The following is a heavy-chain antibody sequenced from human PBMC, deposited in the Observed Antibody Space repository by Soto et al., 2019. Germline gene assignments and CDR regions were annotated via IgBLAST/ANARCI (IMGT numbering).Heavy chain of an antibody. V-gene: IGHV4-30-4*01. CDR3: ARVPYDFWSGYYYFDY. CDR1: GGSISSGDYY. CDR2: IYYSGST. D-gene: IGHD3-3*01. J-gene: IGHJ4*02. Sequence: SETLSLTCTVSGGSISSGDYYWSWIRQPPGKGLEWIGYIYYSGSTYYNPSLKSRVTISVDTSKNQFSLKLSSVTAADTAVYYCARVPYDFWSGYYYFDYWGQGTLVTVSS.